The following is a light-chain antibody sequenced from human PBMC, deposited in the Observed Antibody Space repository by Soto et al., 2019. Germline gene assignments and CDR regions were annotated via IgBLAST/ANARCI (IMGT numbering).Light chain of an antibody. CDR2: GNS. Sequence: QSVLTQPPSVSGAPGQRVTISCTGSSSNIGAGFDVHWYQQLPGRAPKLLIYGNSNRPSAVPDRFSGSKSGTSASLAITGLQAEDEADYYCQAYDSSLSGVVLGGGTKLTVL. CDR1: SSNIGAGFD. V-gene: IGLV1-40*01. CDR3: QAYDSSLSGVV. J-gene: IGLJ2*01.